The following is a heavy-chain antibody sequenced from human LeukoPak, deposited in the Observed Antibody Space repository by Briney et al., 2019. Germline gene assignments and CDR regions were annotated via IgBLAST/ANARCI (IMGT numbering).Heavy chain of an antibody. CDR1: GFSFSSHS. CDR2: ISSDSNYI. J-gene: IGHJ4*02. CDR3: GRFTRSGDSVY. V-gene: IGHV3-21*01. Sequence: KAGGSLRLSCAASGFSFSSHSMNWVRQAPGKGLEWVSFISSDSNYILYADSVKGRFTISRDNAENSLYLQLNSLRAEDTAVYYCGRFTRSGDSVYWGQGTLVTVSS. D-gene: IGHD7-27*01.